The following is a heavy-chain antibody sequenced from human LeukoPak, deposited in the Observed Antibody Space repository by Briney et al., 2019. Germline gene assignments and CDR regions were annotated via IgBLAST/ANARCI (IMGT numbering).Heavy chain of an antibody. CDR1: GFTFSNYG. J-gene: IGHJ4*02. Sequence: PGGSLRLSCAASGFTFSNYGMSWVRQAPGKGLECVSRISGSGDNSGSGDNTYYADSVKGRFTISRDNSKNTLYLQMNSLRAEDTAVYYCARILDSAWGELGYWGQGTLVTVSS. D-gene: IGHD6-19*01. V-gene: IGHV3-23*01. CDR3: ARILDSAWGELGY. CDR2: ISGSGDNSGSGDNT.